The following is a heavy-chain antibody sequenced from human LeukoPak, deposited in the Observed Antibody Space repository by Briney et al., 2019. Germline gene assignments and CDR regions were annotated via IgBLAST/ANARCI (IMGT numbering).Heavy chain of an antibody. D-gene: IGHD1-26*01. CDR2: SSLAGQT. J-gene: IGHJ4*02. V-gene: IGHV4/OR15-8*02. CDR1: GGSISGTNW. CDR3: SRESGPFCPFGY. Sequence: PSETLSLTCGVSGGSISGTNWWSLVRQPPGQGLEWIGESSLAGQTNYNPSLNGRVTMSLDKSSHQLSLHLTSVTAADTATYFCSRESGPFCPFGYWGQGTLVIVSS.